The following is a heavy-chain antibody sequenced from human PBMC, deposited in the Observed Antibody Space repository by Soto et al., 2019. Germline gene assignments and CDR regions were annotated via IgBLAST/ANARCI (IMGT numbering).Heavy chain of an antibody. Sequence: GGSLRLSCAASGFTLNNYWMTWVRQASGKGLEWVANIKQDGSEKYYVDSVKGRFTISRDNAKNSLYLQMNSLRAEDTALYYCARAPRRGGSCYALLSDYWSQGTLVTVSS. V-gene: IGHV3-7*05. CDR2: IKQDGSEK. D-gene: IGHD2-15*01. CDR3: ARAPRRGGSCYALLSDY. J-gene: IGHJ4*02. CDR1: GFTLNNYW.